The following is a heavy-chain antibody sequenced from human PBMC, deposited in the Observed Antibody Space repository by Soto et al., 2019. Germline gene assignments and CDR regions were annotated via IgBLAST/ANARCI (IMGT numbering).Heavy chain of an antibody. CDR1: GFTFGDCA. V-gene: IGHV3-49*03. CDR3: TQSSREYYYYMDV. D-gene: IGHD6-6*01. J-gene: IGHJ6*03. CDR2: IRSKAYGGTT. Sequence: PGGSLRLSCTASGFTFGDCAMSWFRQAPGKGLEWVGFIRSKAYGGTTEYAASVKGRFTISRDDSKSIAYLQMNSLKTEDTAVYYCTQSSREYYYYMDVWGKGTTVTVSS.